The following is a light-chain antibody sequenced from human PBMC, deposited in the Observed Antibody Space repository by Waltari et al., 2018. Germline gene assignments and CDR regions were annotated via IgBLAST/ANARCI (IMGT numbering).Light chain of an antibody. Sequence: IQLTQSPSSLSASVGDRVTITCRASQGMSSYLAWYQQKPGKAPKLLISSASTLQSGVPSRFSGSGSGTDFTLTINSLQPEDFATYYCQQLNSYPLLTFGGGTKVEIK. V-gene: IGKV1-9*01. CDR2: SAS. J-gene: IGKJ4*01. CDR3: QQLNSYPLLT. CDR1: QGMSSY.